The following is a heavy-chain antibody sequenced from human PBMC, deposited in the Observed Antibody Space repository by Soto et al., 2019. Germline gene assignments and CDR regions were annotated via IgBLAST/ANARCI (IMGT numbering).Heavy chain of an antibody. Sequence: QVQLQQSGPGLVKPSQTLSLTCAISGDSVSSNSAAWNWIRHPPSRGLDWLGRTYYKSKWYNDYAVSVKSRITITPDTSKNQFSLQLNSVTPADTAVYYCAREGKQWLVAEYFQHWGQGSLVTVAS. J-gene: IGHJ1*01. CDR3: AREGKQWLVAEYFQH. D-gene: IGHD6-19*01. CDR1: GDSVSSNSAA. V-gene: IGHV6-1*01. CDR2: TYYKSKWYN.